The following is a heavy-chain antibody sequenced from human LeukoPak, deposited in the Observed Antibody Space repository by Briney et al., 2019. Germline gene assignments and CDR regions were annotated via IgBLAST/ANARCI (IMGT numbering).Heavy chain of an antibody. CDR1: GGSILDSTYY. V-gene: IGHV4-39*01. D-gene: IGHD3-22*01. CDR2: IFYTGNT. Sequence: SETLSLTCTVSGGSILDSTYYWAWIRQPPGKGLEWIATIFYTGNTHYNPSLKSRVTMSVDTVKDQFSLNLNSVTAADTAVYYCARQSSGYYYGWFDPWGQGTLVTVSS. J-gene: IGHJ5*02. CDR3: ARQSSGYYYGWFDP.